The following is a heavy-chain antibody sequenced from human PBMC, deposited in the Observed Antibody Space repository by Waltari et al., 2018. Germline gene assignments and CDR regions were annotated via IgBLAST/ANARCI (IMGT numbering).Heavy chain of an antibody. V-gene: IGHV4-4*02. J-gene: IGHJ4*02. CDR2: VYHRGST. D-gene: IGHD2-15*01. CDR3: ARDPWGSGGRSDY. CDR1: GGSISSSNW. Sequence: QVQLQESGPGLVKPSGTLSLTCAVSGGSISSSNWWSWVRQPPGKGLEWIREVYHRGSTNCSPSLKSGVTVSVDKSKNQCSLKLSSVTAADTAVYYCARDPWGSGGRSDYWGQGTLVTVSS.